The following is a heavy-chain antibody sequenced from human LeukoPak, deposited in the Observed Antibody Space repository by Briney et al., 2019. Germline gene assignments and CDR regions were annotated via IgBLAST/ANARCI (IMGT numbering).Heavy chain of an antibody. Sequence: PSETLSLTCAVYGGPLSDYHWRWIRQPPGKGLEWIGEISHSGSTNYNPSPKSRVTISVDTSKNQFSLKLSSVTAADTAVYYCARDLHAAATFDYWGQGTLVTVSS. D-gene: IGHD6-25*01. CDR2: ISHSGST. J-gene: IGHJ4*02. V-gene: IGHV4-34*01. CDR1: GGPLSDYH. CDR3: ARDLHAAATFDY.